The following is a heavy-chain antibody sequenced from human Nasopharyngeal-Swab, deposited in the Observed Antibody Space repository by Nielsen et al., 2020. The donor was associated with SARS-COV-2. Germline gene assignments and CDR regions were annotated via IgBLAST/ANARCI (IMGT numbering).Heavy chain of an antibody. V-gene: IGHV3-30-3*01. CDR2: ISYDGSNK. CDR1: GFTFSSYA. Sequence: GGSLRLSCAASGFTFSSYAMHWVRQAPGKGLEWVAVISYDGSNKYYTDSVKGRFTISRDNSKNTLYLQMNGLRAEDTAVYYCANWFDPWGQGTLVTVSS. J-gene: IGHJ5*02. CDR3: ANWFDP.